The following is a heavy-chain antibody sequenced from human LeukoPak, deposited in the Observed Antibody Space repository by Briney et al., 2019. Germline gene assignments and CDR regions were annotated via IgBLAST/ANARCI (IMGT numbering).Heavy chain of an antibody. CDR3: AREPSYSGSEASWFDP. V-gene: IGHV3-11*01. D-gene: IGHD5-12*01. Sequence: GALRLSCAASGFTFSDYYMSWIRQAPGKGLEWVSYISSSGSTIYYADSVKGRFTISRDNAKNSLYLQMNSLRAEDTAVYYCAREPSYSGSEASWFDPWGQGTLVTVSS. CDR2: ISSSGSTI. CDR1: GFTFSDYY. J-gene: IGHJ5*02.